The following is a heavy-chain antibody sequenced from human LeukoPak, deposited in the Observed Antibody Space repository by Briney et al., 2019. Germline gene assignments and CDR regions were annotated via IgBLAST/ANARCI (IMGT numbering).Heavy chain of an antibody. D-gene: IGHD2-2*03. CDR2: ISAYNGNT. CDR1: GYTFTSYG. V-gene: IGHV1-18*01. J-gene: IGHJ5*02. Sequence: VASVKVSCKASGYTFTSYGISWVRQAPGQGLEWMGWISAYNGNTNYAQKLQGRVTMTTDTSTSTAYMELSRLRSDDTAVYYCARAVGYCSSTSCYSWFDPWGQGTLVTVSS. CDR3: ARAVGYCSSTSCYSWFDP.